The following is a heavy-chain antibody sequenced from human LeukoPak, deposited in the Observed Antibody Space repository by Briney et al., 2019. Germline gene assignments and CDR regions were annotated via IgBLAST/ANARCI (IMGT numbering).Heavy chain of an antibody. J-gene: IGHJ6*03. V-gene: IGHV3-23*01. CDR1: GFTFSRYA. Sequence: GGSLRLSCAASGFTFSRYAMGWVRQAPGKGLEWVSAISGSGGSTYYADSVKGRFTISRDNSKNTLYLQMNSLRAEDTAVFYCAKDGVILAPGVYWYMDVWGRGTTVTVSS. CDR3: AKDGVILAPGVYWYMDV. CDR2: ISGSGGST. D-gene: IGHD3-16*02.